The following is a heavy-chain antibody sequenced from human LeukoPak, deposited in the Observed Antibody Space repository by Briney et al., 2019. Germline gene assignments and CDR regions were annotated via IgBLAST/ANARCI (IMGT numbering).Heavy chain of an antibody. Sequence: GGSLRLSCSASGFTFSTYGMHWVRQAPGKGLEWVTFIRYDGSHKNYADSVKGRFTISRDNSKNTVYVQMKSLRAEDTAVYYCAKEPADYGDYGAYYMDVWGKGTTVTVSS. CDR3: AKEPADYGDYGAYYMDV. CDR1: GFTFSTYG. V-gene: IGHV3-30*02. CDR2: IRYDGSHK. J-gene: IGHJ6*03. D-gene: IGHD4-17*01.